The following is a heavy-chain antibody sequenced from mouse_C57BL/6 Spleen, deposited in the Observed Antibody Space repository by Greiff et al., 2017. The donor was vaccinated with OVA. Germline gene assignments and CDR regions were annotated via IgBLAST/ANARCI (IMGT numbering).Heavy chain of an antibody. CDR3: AKKYYGSSYFDY. CDR1: GFSLTSYG. Sequence: QVQLKESGPGLVQPSQSLSITCTVSGFSLTSYGVHWVRQSPGTGLEWLGVIWRGGSTDYNAAFMSRLSITKDNSKSQVFFKMNSLQADDTAIYXCAKKYYGSSYFDYWGQGTTLTVSS. V-gene: IGHV2-5*01. CDR2: IWRGGST. J-gene: IGHJ2*01. D-gene: IGHD1-1*01.